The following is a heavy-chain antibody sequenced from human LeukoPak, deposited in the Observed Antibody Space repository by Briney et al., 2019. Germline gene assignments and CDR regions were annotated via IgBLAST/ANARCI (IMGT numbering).Heavy chain of an antibody. Sequence: GGSLRLSCAASGFTFSSYSMNWGRQAPGKRVEWVSSISSSSSYIYYADSVKGRFTISRDNAKNSLYLQMNSLRAEDTAVYYCARGDYSGYDPWGQGTLVTVSS. V-gene: IGHV3-21*01. J-gene: IGHJ5*02. D-gene: IGHD5-12*01. CDR1: GFTFSSYS. CDR2: ISSSSSYI. CDR3: ARGDYSGYDP.